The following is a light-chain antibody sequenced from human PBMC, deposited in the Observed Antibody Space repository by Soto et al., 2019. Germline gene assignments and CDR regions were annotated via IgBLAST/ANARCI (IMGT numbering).Light chain of an antibody. J-gene: IGKJ1*01. V-gene: IGKV3-20*01. CDR2: GVS. CDR3: GQFVSAPPRT. Sequence: EIVLTQSPVTLSLSPGQRATLSCRASQSVTSNYLAWYQQIPGQAPRLLIYGVSNRATGIPDRFSGSGSGTDFTLTISRLEPEDFAVYYCGQFVSAPPRTFGQGTKVDIK. CDR1: QSVTSNY.